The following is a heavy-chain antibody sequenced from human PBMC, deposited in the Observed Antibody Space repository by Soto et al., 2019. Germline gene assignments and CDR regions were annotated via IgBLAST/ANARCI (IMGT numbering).Heavy chain of an antibody. J-gene: IGHJ4*02. V-gene: IGHV2-5*02. D-gene: IGHD2-2*01. CDR1: GFSLTINRVG. CDR3: AHSAYAYGLPGDY. CDR2: IYSDEDK. Sequence: QITLKESGPTLVKPTQTLTLTCTFSGFSLTINRVGVGWIRQLPGKALEWLALIYSDEDKRYSPSLRSRLTIHKDASKNQVVLTMTNVDPVDTATYYCAHSAYAYGLPGDYWGQGTLVTVSS.